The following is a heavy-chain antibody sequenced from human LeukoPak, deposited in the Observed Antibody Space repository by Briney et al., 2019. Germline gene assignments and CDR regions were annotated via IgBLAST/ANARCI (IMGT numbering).Heavy chain of an antibody. Sequence: GGSLRLSCAASGFTLRSNYMSWVRQAPGKGLEWVSIIYSGGSTYYADSVKGRFTISRDNSKNTLYFQMNSLRAEDTAVYYCARVPVWSGYLDAFDIWGQGTMVTVSS. V-gene: IGHV3-66*02. D-gene: IGHD3-3*01. CDR2: IYSGGST. J-gene: IGHJ3*02. CDR3: ARVPVWSGYLDAFDI. CDR1: GFTLRSNY.